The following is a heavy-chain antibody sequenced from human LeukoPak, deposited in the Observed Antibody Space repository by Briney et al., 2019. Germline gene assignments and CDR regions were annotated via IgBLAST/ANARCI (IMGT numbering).Heavy chain of an antibody. Sequence: TGGSLRLSCAASGFTFSSYAMHWVRQAPGKGLEYGSAISSNGGSTYYANSVKGRFTISRDNSKNTLYLHMGSLRAEDMAVYYCARGGAPGIAAAKFNWGQETLVTVSS. J-gene: IGHJ4*02. CDR1: GFTFSSYA. CDR3: ARGGAPGIAAAKFN. CDR2: ISSNGGST. D-gene: IGHD6-13*01. V-gene: IGHV3-64*01.